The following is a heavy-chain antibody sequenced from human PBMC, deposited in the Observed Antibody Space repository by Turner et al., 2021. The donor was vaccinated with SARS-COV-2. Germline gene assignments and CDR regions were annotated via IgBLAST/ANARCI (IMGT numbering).Heavy chain of an antibody. CDR1: GFTFSSYA. CDR3: AKDLGYYGSGSL. CDR2: ISGSGGST. J-gene: IGHJ4*02. V-gene: IGHV3-23*01. Sequence: EVQLLESGGGLVQPGGSLRLSCAASGFTFSSYAMSWVRQAPGKGLEWVSTISGSGGSTYYADSVKGRFTISRDNSKNTLYLQMNSLRAEDTAVYYWAKDLGYYGSGSLWGQGTLVTVSS. D-gene: IGHD3-10*01.